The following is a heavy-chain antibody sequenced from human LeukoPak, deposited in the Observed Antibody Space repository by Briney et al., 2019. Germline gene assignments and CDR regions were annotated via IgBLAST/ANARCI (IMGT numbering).Heavy chain of an antibody. Sequence: GGSLRLSCAASGFTFDDYAMHWVRQAPGKGLEWVSGISWNSGSIGYADSVKGRFTISRDNAKNSLYLQMNSLRAEDTALYYCAKGRDELWGAFDIWGQGTMVTVSS. J-gene: IGHJ3*02. CDR2: ISWNSGSI. V-gene: IGHV3-9*01. CDR3: AKGRDELWGAFDI. CDR1: GFTFDDYA. D-gene: IGHD5-18*01.